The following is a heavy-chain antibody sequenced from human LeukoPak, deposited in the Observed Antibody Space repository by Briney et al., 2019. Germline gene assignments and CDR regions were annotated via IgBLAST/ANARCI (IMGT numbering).Heavy chain of an antibody. CDR3: ARLGYCSSASCGPLDY. V-gene: IGHV4-4*02. Sequence: SETLSLTCAVSGGSISSSNWWSWVRQPPGKGLKWIGEIYHSGSTNYNPSLKSRVTISVDKSKNQFSLKLSSVTAADTALYYCARLGYCSSASCGPLDYWGQGTLVTVSS. D-gene: IGHD2-2*01. CDR1: GGSISSSNW. CDR2: IYHSGST. J-gene: IGHJ4*02.